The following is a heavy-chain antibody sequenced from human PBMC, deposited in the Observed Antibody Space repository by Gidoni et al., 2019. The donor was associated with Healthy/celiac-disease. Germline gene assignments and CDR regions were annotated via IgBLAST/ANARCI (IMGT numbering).Heavy chain of an antibody. D-gene: IGHD6-13*01. CDR2: ISSSSSYI. V-gene: IGHV3-21*01. J-gene: IGHJ6*02. Sequence: EVQLVESGGGLFKPGGSLRLSCAASGFTFRSYSMNWVRQAPGKGLEWVSSISSSSSYIYDADSVKGRFTISRDNAKNSLYLQMNSLRAEDTAVYYCAREIAAALGGFYYYGMDVWGQGTTVTVSS. CDR1: GFTFRSYS. CDR3: AREIAAALGGFYYYGMDV.